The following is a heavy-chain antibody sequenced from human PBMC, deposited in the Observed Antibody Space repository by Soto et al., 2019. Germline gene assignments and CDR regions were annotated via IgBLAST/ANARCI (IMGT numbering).Heavy chain of an antibody. J-gene: IGHJ4*02. CDR3: XXXXXXXXDY. CDR2: INAHNGNT. Sequence: QVQLVQSGAEVKKPGASVKVSCKASGYTFTSYGISWVRQAPGQGLEWMGWINAHNGNTKYAQKLQGRVTMTTDTSTSTAYMELRSXRXXXXXXXXXXXXXXXXXDYWGQGTLVTVSS. V-gene: IGHV1-18*01. CDR1: GYTFTSYG.